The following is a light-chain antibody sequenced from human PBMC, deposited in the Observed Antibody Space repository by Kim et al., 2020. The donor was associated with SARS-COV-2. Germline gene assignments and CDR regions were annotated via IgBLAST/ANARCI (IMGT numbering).Light chain of an antibody. CDR2: GAF. Sequence: EIVLTQSPGTLSLSPGERATLSCRASQSIGSNSLAWYQQRHGQSPRLLIYGAFTTATGIPDRFSGSGSGTDFTLTISRLEPEDFAVYYCQQYTSSPYTFGQGTKLELK. CDR1: QSIGSNS. CDR3: QQYTSSPYT. J-gene: IGKJ2*01. V-gene: IGKV3-20*01.